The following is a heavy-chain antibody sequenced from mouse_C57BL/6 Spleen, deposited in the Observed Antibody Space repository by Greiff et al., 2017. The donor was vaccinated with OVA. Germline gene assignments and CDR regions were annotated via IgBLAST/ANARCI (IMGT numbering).Heavy chain of an antibody. V-gene: IGHV1-59*01. J-gene: IGHJ4*01. CDR2: IDPSDSYT. D-gene: IGHD3-2*02. Sequence: QVQLQQSGAELVRPGTSVKLSCKASGYTFTSYWMHWVKQRPGQGLEWIGVIDPSDSYTNYNQKFKGKATLTVDTSSSTAYMQLSSLTSEDSAVYYCASQVYAMDYWGQGTSVTVSS. CDR3: ASQVYAMDY. CDR1: GYTFTSYW.